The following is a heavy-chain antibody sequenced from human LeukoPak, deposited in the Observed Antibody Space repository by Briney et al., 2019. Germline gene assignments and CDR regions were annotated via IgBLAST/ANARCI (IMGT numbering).Heavy chain of an antibody. V-gene: IGHV4-59*01. Sequence: SETLSLTCTVSGGSISSYYWSWIRQPPGRGLEWIGYIYYSGSTNYNPSLKSRVTISVDTSKNQFSLKLSSVTAADTAVYYCARGGVATIISQYYFDYWGQGTLVTVSS. CDR1: GGSISSYY. CDR2: IYYSGST. J-gene: IGHJ4*02. D-gene: IGHD5-12*01. CDR3: ARGGVATIISQYYFDY.